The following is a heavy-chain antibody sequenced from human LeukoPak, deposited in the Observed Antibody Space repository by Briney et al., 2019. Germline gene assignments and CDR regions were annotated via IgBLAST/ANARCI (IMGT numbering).Heavy chain of an antibody. CDR2: ISGSGGST. Sequence: GGSLRLSCAASGFTFSSYAMSWVRQAPGKGLEWVSAISGSGGSTYYADSVKGRFTISRDNSKNTLYLQMNSRRAEDTAVYYCAKGKDYYYGMDVWGQGTTVTVSS. J-gene: IGHJ6*02. V-gene: IGHV3-23*01. CDR1: GFTFSSYA. CDR3: AKGKDYYYGMDV.